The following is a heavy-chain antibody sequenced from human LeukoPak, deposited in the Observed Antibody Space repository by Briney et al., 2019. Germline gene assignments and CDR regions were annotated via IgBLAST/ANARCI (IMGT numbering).Heavy chain of an antibody. D-gene: IGHD3-10*01. V-gene: IGHV1-46*01. CDR3: AGVEGIPAAYYYYGLDV. CDR2: INTSGGNK. J-gene: IGHJ6*02. Sequence: GASVRVSCKASGYTFTSYYMHWVRQAPGQGREWRGIINTSGGNKRYAEKFQGSISITRDNTTSKVYMEQSSVRSEDTAVYYYAGVEGIPAAYYYYGLDVWGQGTTVTVSS. CDR1: GYTFTSYY.